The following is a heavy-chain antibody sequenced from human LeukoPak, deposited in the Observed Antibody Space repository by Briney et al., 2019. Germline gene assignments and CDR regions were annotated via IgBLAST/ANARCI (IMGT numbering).Heavy chain of an antibody. CDR2: IIAYNGNT. Sequence: ASVKVSCKASGYTFTSHGISWVRQAPGQGLEWMGWIIAYNGNTNYAQKLQGRVTMTTDTSTSTAYMELRSLRSDDTAVYYCARECSSTSCYVLRAFDIWGQGTMVTVSS. D-gene: IGHD2-2*01. CDR1: GYTFTSHG. J-gene: IGHJ3*02. CDR3: ARECSSTSCYVLRAFDI. V-gene: IGHV1-18*04.